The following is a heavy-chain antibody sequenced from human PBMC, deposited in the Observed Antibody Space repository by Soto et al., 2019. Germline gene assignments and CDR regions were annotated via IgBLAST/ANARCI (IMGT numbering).Heavy chain of an antibody. CDR2: IIPILGIA. D-gene: IGHD3-9*01. J-gene: IGHJ4*02. CDR1: GGTFSSYT. CDR3: ARDRNKYYDILTGYSDY. V-gene: IGHV1-69*04. Sequence: SVKVSCKASGGTFSSYTISWVRQAPGQGLEWMGRIIPILGIANYAQKFQGRVTITADKSTSTAYMELSSLRSEDTAVYYCARDRNKYYDILTGYSDYWGQGTLVT.